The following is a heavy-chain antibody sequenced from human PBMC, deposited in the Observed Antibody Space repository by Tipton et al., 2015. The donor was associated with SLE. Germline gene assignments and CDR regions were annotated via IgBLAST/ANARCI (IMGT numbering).Heavy chain of an antibody. J-gene: IGHJ2*01. D-gene: IGHD3-3*01. Sequence: TLSLTCSVSGGSINNYYWSWIRQPPGKGLEWIGYIYYSGSTNYNPSLKSRVTISVDTSKNQFSLKLSSVTAADTAVYYCARDRITIFGVVLDLWGRGTLVTVSS. V-gene: IGHV4-59*01. CDR3: ARDRITIFGVVLDL. CDR1: GGSINNYY. CDR2: IYYSGST.